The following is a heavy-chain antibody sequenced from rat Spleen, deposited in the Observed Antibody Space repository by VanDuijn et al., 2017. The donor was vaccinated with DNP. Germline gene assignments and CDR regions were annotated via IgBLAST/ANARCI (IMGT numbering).Heavy chain of an antibody. Sequence: EEQLQESGPGLVRPSQSLSLTCSVTGYPITRSYRWNWIRKFPGDKLEWMGYINSVGSTNYNPSLKSRISITRDTSKNQLFLQVNSVTTEDTATYYCARWPGYNPPYAMDAWGQGTSVTVSS. CDR3: ARWPGYNPPYAMDA. D-gene: IGHD1-4*01. CDR1: GYPITRSYR. V-gene: IGHV3-3*01. J-gene: IGHJ4*01. CDR2: INSVGST.